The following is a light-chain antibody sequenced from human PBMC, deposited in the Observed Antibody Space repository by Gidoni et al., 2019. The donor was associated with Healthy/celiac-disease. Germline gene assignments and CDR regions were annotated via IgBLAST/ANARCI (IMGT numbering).Light chain of an antibody. V-gene: IGKV1-12*01. CDR3: QQAYSFPPT. CDR2: AAS. J-gene: IGKJ4*01. CDR1: QSISGL. Sequence: VQMIQTPSSVSASVGDRVTIPCRASQSISGLLAWYQQKPGKAPKLLIYAASSLQSGVPSRFSGSESGTEFTLTISSLQPEDFATYYCQQAYSFPPTFXGXTKVEI.